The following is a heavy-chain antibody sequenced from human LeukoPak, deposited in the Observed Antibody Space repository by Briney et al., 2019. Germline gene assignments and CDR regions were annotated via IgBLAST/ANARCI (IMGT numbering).Heavy chain of an antibody. CDR3: ARYDNWNYGFDY. Sequence: SETLSLTCTVSGGSISSGSYYWSWIRQPAGKGLEWIGRIYTSGSTNYNPSLKSRVTISVDTSKNQFSLKLSSVTAADTAVYYCARYDNWNYGFDYWGQGTLVTVSS. V-gene: IGHV4-61*02. D-gene: IGHD1-7*01. CDR1: GGSISSGSYY. CDR2: IYTSGST. J-gene: IGHJ4*02.